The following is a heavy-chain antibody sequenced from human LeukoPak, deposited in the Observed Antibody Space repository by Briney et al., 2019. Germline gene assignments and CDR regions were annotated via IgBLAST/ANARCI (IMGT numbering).Heavy chain of an antibody. D-gene: IGHD6-19*01. CDR3: ARDRSYSSGFYYYYYGMDV. Sequence: SETLSLTCTVSGGSISSYYWSWIRQPPGKGLEWIGYIYYSGSTNYNPSLKSRATISVDTSKNQFSLKLSSVTAADTAVYYCARDRSYSSGFYYYYYGMDVWGKGTTVTVSS. J-gene: IGHJ6*04. V-gene: IGHV4-59*01. CDR1: GGSISSYY. CDR2: IYYSGST.